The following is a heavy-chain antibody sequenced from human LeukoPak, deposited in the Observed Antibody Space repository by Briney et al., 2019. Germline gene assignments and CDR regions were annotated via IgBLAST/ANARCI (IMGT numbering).Heavy chain of an antibody. CDR2: IYSGGGT. Sequence: GGSLRLSCAASGLSVSNNYMSWVRQAPGKGLEWVSIIYSGGGTYYADSVKGRFTISRDNSKNTLYLQMNSLRAEDTAVYYCARYCSGGSCYDSFDHWGQGTLVTVSS. D-gene: IGHD2-15*01. CDR1: GLSVSNNY. V-gene: IGHV3-53*01. J-gene: IGHJ4*02. CDR3: ARYCSGGSCYDSFDH.